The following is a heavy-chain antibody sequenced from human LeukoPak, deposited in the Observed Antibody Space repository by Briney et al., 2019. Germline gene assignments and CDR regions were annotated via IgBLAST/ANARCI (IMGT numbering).Heavy chain of an antibody. J-gene: IGHJ4*02. CDR3: ARGEEKAVAGNKTFDY. Sequence: SETLSLTCAVYGASFSGYDWSWIRQPPGKGLEWIGEINHSGSTNYNPSLKSRVTTSVDTSKNQSSLKLSYVPTADTPVYYCARGEEKAVAGNKTFDYWGQGTLVTVSS. CDR2: INHSGST. CDR1: GASFSGYD. D-gene: IGHD6-19*01. V-gene: IGHV4-34*01.